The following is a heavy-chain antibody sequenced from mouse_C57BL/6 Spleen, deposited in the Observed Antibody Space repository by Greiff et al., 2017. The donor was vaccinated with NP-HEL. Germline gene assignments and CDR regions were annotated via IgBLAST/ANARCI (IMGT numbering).Heavy chain of an antibody. J-gene: IGHJ3*01. CDR3: TLYYGSGGFAY. V-gene: IGHV1-15*01. CDR2: IDPETGGT. Sequence: QVQLKESGAELVRPGASVTLSCKASGYTFTDYEMHWVKQTPVHGLEWIGAIDPETGGTAYNQKFKGKAILTADKSSSTAYMELRSLTSEDSAVYYCTLYYGSGGFAYWGQGTLVTVSA. CDR1: GYTFTDYE. D-gene: IGHD1-1*01.